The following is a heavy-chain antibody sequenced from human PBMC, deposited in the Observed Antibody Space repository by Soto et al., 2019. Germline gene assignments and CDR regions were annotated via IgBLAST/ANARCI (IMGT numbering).Heavy chain of an antibody. CDR3: ARDALSRDSI. CDR1: GGSISSGGYY. J-gene: IGHJ4*02. D-gene: IGHD3-22*01. CDR2: ISYSGST. V-gene: IGHV4-31*03. Sequence: QVQLQESGPGLVKPSQTLSLTCTVSGGSISSGGYYWSWIRQHPGKGLEWIGYISYSGSTSYNPSLESRVTIPVDTSKNQFSLNLSSVTAADTAVYYCARDALSRDSIWVQGTLVTVSS.